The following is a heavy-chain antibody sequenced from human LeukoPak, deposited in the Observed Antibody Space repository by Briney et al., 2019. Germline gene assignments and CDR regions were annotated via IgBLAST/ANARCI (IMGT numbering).Heavy chain of an antibody. D-gene: IGHD3-10*01. CDR1: GFTFSSYW. V-gene: IGHV3-74*03. CDR3: ARGVDYYGV. J-gene: IGHJ4*02. Sequence: GGSLRLSCAASGFTFSSYWMHWVRQAPGKGLVWVSRIKTDGSSTMYADSVKGRFTISRDNAKNTLYLQMNSLRAEDTAVYYCARGVDYYGVWGQGTLVTVSS. CDR2: IKTDGSST.